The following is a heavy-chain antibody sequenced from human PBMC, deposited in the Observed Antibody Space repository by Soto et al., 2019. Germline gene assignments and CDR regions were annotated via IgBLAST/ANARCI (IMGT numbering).Heavy chain of an antibody. J-gene: IGHJ6*03. CDR2: ISGSGGST. CDR1: GFTFSSYA. V-gene: IGHV3-23*01. CDR3: ATARAGTDYYYYYYMDV. D-gene: IGHD1-1*01. Sequence: HCGSLRICCASSGFTFSSYAMSWFRKATGKGLEWVSAISGSGGSTYYADSVKGRFTISRDNSKNTLYLQMNSLRAEDTAVYYCATARAGTDYYYYYYMDVWGKGTTVTVSS.